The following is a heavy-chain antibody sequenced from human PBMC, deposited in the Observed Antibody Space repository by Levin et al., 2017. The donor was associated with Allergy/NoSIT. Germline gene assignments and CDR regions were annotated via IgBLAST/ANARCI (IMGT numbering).Heavy chain of an antibody. CDR1: GFTFSSYR. V-gene: IGHV3-21*01. D-gene: IGHD3-3*01. J-gene: IGHJ6*03. Sequence: SCAASGFTFSSYRMNWVRQAPGKGLEWVSSISSSSSYIYYADSVKGRFTISRDNAKNSLYLQMNSLRAEDTAVYYCARDLIRGYDFWSGYLGNMDVWGKGTTVTVSS. CDR2: ISSSSSYI. CDR3: ARDLIRGYDFWSGYLGNMDV.